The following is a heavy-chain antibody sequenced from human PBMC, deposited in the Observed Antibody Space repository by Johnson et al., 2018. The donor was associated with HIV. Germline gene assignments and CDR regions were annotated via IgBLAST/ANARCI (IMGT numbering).Heavy chain of an antibody. D-gene: IGHD5-18*01. CDR3: ARGGIRGYSYGPGAFDI. Sequence: VQLVESGGGVVQPGGSLRLSCAASGFTLSSYAMSWVRQAPGKGLEWVSAISGSGGSTYYADSVKGRFTISRDNSKNTLYLQMNSLRAEDTAVYYCARGGIRGYSYGPGAFDIWGQGTMVTVSS. CDR1: GFTLSSYA. J-gene: IGHJ3*02. V-gene: IGHV3-23*04. CDR2: ISGSGGST.